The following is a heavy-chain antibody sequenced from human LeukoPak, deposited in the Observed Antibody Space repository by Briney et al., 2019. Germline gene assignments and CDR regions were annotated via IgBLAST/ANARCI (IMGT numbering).Heavy chain of an antibody. CDR3: ARVYQGVSLFDGIDY. CDR2: ISSSSSYI. D-gene: IGHD3-10*01. V-gene: IGHV3-21*01. CDR1: GFTFSRNS. Sequence: PGGSLRLSCAGSGFTFSRNSMNWVRQAPGKGLEWVSSISSSSSYIYYADSVKGRFTISRDNAKKSLYLQMNSLRAEDTAVYYCARVYQGVSLFDGIDYWGQGTLVTVSS. J-gene: IGHJ4*02.